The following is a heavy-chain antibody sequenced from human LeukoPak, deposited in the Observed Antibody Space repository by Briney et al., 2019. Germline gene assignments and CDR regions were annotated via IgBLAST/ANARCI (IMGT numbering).Heavy chain of an antibody. CDR3: ARDRTGAGLDY. CDR1: GFTFSSSW. Sequence: GGSLRLSCAASGFTFSSSWMSWVRRAPGKGLEWVANIRQDGNEKYFADSVKGRFTISRDDAKNSLFLQVNSLRAEDTAVYYCARDRTGAGLDYWGQGTLVTVSS. V-gene: IGHV3-7*03. D-gene: IGHD1-14*01. CDR2: IRQDGNEK. J-gene: IGHJ4*02.